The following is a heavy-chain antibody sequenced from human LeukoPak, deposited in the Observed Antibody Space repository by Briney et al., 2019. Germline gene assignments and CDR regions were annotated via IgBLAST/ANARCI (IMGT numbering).Heavy chain of an antibody. CDR3: AGQWLRLGPIDY. Sequence: GGSLRLSCAASGFTFSSHGMHWVRQAPGEGLEWVTFIRSDGSNNYYGDSVKGRFTISRDNSKNTLYLQMNSLRVDDTAVYYCAGQWLRLGPIDYWGQGTLVSVSS. D-gene: IGHD5-12*01. J-gene: IGHJ4*02. CDR1: GFTFSSHG. CDR2: IRSDGSNN. V-gene: IGHV3-30*02.